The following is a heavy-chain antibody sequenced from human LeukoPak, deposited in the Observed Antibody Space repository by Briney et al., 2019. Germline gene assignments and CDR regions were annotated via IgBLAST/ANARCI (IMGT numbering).Heavy chain of an antibody. J-gene: IGHJ4*02. CDR2: INHSGST. V-gene: IGHV4-34*01. CDR1: GGSFSGYY. D-gene: IGHD2-21*02. Sequence: SETLSLTCAVYGGSFSGYYWSWIRQPPGKGLEWIGEINHSGSTNYNPSLKSRVTISVDTSKNQFSLKLSSVTAADTAVYYCARDTEDCGGDCYRIDYWGQGTLVTVSS. CDR3: ARDTEDCGGDCYRIDY.